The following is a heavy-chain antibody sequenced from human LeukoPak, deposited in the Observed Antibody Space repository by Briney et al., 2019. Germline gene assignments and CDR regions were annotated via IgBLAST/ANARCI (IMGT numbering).Heavy chain of an antibody. CDR2: ISAYNGNT. J-gene: IGHJ4*02. CDR1: GYTFTSYG. D-gene: IGHD5-18*01. CDR3: AREEADTAMVMGDY. V-gene: IGHV1-18*01. Sequence: ASVKVSCKASGYTFTSYGISWVRQAPGQGLEWMGWISAYNGNTNYAQKLQGRVTMTTDTSTSTACMELRSLRSDDTAVYYCAREEADTAMVMGDYWGQGTLVTVSS.